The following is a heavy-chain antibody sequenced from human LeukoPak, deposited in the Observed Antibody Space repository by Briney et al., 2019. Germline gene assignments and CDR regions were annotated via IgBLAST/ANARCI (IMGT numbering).Heavy chain of an antibody. D-gene: IGHD2/OR15-2a*01. CDR3: ARGQLRDVINWFDP. CDR1: GGSISSYY. CDR2: IYYSGST. J-gene: IGHJ5*02. Sequence: PSETLSLTCTVSGGSISSYYWSWIRQPPGKGLEWIGYIYYSGSTNYNPSLKSRVTISVDTSKNQFSLKLSSVTAADTAVYYCARGQLRDVINWFDPWGQGTLVTVSS. V-gene: IGHV4-59*01.